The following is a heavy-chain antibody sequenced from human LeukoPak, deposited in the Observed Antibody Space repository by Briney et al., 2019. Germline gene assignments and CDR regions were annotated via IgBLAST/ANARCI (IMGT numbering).Heavy chain of an antibody. V-gene: IGHV5-51*01. D-gene: IGHD3-22*01. Sequence: GESLKISCKGSGSSFTSYRIAWVRQMPGKGLEWMGIIYPGDSDPRYSPSFQGQVTFSADKSISTAYLQWSSLKASDTAMYYCARLYSVTSGYYYFDYWGQGTLVTVSS. J-gene: IGHJ4*02. CDR3: ARLYSVTSGYYYFDY. CDR1: GSSFTSYR. CDR2: IYPGDSDP.